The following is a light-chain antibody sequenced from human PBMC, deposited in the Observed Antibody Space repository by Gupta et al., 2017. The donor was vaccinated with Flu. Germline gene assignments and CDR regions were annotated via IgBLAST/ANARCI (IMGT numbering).Light chain of an antibody. V-gene: IGKV2-30*01. CDR2: KDS. CDR3: MQGAHLPQT. Sequence: ISCRSSQSHVYSGGNTYLIWFHQSPGQAPRRLIYKDSNRYSGVPVSFSGSGSGTDFTLKISRVEAEDVGIYYCMQGAHLPQTFGQGTKVEIK. CDR1: QSHVYSGGNTY. J-gene: IGKJ1*01.